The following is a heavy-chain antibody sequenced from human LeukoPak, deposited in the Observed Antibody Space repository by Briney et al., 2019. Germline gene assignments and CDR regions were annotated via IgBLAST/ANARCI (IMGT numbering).Heavy chain of an antibody. CDR3: ARDSEELRGFDY. CDR2: ISGSGDST. D-gene: IGHD1-26*01. CDR1: GFTFSSYA. J-gene: IGHJ4*02. Sequence: GGSLRLSCAASGFTFSSYAMTWVRQAPGKGLEWVSAISGSGDSTYYADSVKGRFTISRDNSKNTLYLQVNSLRAEDTAVYYCARDSEELRGFDYWGQGTLVTVSS. V-gene: IGHV3-23*01.